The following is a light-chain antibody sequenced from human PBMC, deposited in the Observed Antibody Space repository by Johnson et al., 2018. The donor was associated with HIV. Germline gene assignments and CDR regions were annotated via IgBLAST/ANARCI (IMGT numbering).Light chain of an antibody. J-gene: IGLJ1*01. V-gene: IGLV1-51*01. CDR1: NSNIGSNY. CDR3: GTWDSGLSGGLYL. Sequence: QSVLTQPPSVSAAPGQKVTISCYGSNSNIGSNYVSWYQQLPGTAPKLLIYDNNKRPSGIPDRFSGSKSGTSATLGITGLQPGDEADYYCGTWDSGLSGGLYLFGPGTKVTVL. CDR2: DNN.